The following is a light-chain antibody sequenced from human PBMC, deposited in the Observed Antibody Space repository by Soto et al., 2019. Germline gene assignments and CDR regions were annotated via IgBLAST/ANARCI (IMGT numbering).Light chain of an antibody. CDR2: CAS. CDR1: QSVSSN. J-gene: IGKJ2*01. CDR3: QQYNNWPMYT. Sequence: EIVMTQSPATLSVSPGERATLSCRASQSVSSNLAWYQQKPGQAPRLLIYCASTRATGIPARFSGSGSGTEFTLTISSLQSEDFAVYYCQQYNNWPMYTFGQGTELEIK. V-gene: IGKV3-15*01.